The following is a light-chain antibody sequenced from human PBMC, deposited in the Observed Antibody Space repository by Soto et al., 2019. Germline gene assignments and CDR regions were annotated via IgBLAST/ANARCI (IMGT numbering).Light chain of an antibody. CDR3: QHYNNWPPWT. J-gene: IGKJ1*01. CDR1: QSLRTD. V-gene: IGKV3-15*01. Sequence: EIVMTQSPATLSVSPGERSTLSCRASQSLRTDLAWYQQKSGQPPRLLIYGASTRATGIPARFSGSGSGTEFTLTISSLQSEDFAVYYCQHYNNWPPWTFGPGTKVDIK. CDR2: GAS.